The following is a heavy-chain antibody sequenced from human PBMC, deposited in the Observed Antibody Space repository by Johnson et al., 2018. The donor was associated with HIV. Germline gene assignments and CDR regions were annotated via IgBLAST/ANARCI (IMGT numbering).Heavy chain of an antibody. J-gene: IGHJ3*02. CDR1: GFSVSTYD. CDR3: TGGDLLLAFDI. Sequence: VKLVESGGGVVQPGGSLRLSCAASGFSVSTYDMHWVRQATGKGLDWVSVIGTAGDTYYLGSVKGRFTISRENAKNSLYLQMNSLRAEDAAVYYCTGGDLLLAFDIWGQGTMVTVSS. D-gene: IGHD3-16*01. V-gene: IGHV3-13*01. CDR2: IGTAGDT.